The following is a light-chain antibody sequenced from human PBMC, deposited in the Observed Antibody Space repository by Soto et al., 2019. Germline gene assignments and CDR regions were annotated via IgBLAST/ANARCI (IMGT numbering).Light chain of an antibody. J-gene: IGLJ1*01. CDR3: SLYTSSSTYV. Sequence: HSALTQPPSVSGSLGQSVTISCTGTSSDVGSYNRVSWYQQPPGTAPRLMIYEVSNRPSGVPDRFSGSKSGNTASLTISGLQAEDEADYYCSLYTSSSTYVFGTGTKVTVL. V-gene: IGLV2-18*01. CDR2: EVS. CDR1: SSDVGSYNR.